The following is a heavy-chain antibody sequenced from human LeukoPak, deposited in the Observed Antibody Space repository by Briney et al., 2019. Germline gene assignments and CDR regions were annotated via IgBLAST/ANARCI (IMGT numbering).Heavy chain of an antibody. D-gene: IGHD3-9*01. CDR3: ATRRYFDPQSRDYYYYGMDV. V-gene: IGHV1-24*01. Sequence: VSVKVSCKVSGYTLTELSMHWVRQAPGKGLEWMGGFDPEDGETVYAQKFQGRVTMTEDTSTDTAYMELSSLRSEDTAVYYCATRRYFDPQSRDYYYYGMDVWGQGTTVTVSS. CDR2: FDPEDGET. J-gene: IGHJ6*02. CDR1: GYTLTELS.